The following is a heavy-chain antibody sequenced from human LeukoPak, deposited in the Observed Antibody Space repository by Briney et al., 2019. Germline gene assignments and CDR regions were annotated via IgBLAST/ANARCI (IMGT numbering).Heavy chain of an antibody. CDR3: ARVSVYYDFWSGYFDGPTDAFDI. V-gene: IGHV1-2*02. CDR2: INPNSCGT. J-gene: IGHJ3*02. Sequence: GASVKVSCKASGYTFTRYYMHWVRQAPGQGLEWMGWINPNSCGTNYAQKFQGRVIMTRDTSISTAYMELSRLRSDDTAVYYCARVSVYYDFWSGYFDGPTDAFDIWGQGTMVTVSS. CDR1: GYTFTRYY. D-gene: IGHD3-3*01.